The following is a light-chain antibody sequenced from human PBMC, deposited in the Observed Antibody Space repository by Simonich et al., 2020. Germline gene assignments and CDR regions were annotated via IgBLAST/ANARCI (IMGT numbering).Light chain of an antibody. CDR3: QQYNNWPPLT. J-gene: IGKJ4*01. CDR2: GAS. V-gene: IGKV3-15*01. CDR1: ESVGRN. Sequence: EIVMTQSPATLSVSPGERATLSCRTWESVGRNLAWYQQKPGQAHRLLIYGASTGATGNPARFSCSGSGTEFTRTISSMQSEDFAVYYCQQYNNWPPLTFGGGTKVEIK.